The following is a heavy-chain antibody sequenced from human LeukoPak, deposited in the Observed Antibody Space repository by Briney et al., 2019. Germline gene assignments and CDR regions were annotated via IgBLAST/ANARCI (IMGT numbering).Heavy chain of an antibody. D-gene: IGHD1-14*01. V-gene: IGHV3-33*01. J-gene: IGHJ6*03. Sequence: GGSLILSCAASGFSLSNYGMHWVRQAPGKGLEWVAALLYDGNTKHYADSVRGRFTISRDISKNTFYLQMNSLTAEDTAVYYCARDHRPEIQYYYMDVWGKGTTVAVSS. CDR1: GFSLSNYG. CDR2: LLYDGNTK. CDR3: ARDHRPEIQYYYMDV.